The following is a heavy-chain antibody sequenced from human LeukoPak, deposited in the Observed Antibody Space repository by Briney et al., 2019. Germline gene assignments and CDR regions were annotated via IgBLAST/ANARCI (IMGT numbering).Heavy chain of an antibody. CDR2: ISWNSGSI. CDR1: GFTFDDYA. J-gene: IGHJ4*02. CDR3: AKATGAAKGLFDY. D-gene: IGHD5-18*01. V-gene: IGHV3-9*03. Sequence: GGSLRLSCAASGFTFDDYAMHWVRQAPGKGLEWVSGISWNSGSIGYADSVKGRFTISRDNAKNSLYLQMNSLRAEDMALYYCAKATGAAKGLFDYWGQGTLVTVSS.